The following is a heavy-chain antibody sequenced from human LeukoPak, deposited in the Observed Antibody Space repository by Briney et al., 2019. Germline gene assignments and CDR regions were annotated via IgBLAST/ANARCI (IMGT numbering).Heavy chain of an antibody. CDR2: ISYDGSNK. J-gene: IGHJ4*02. CDR3: AKDLGDY. CDR1: GFRFSSYG. V-gene: IGHV3-30*18. Sequence: GGSLRLSCAASGFRFSSYGMHWVRQGPGKGLEWVAVISYDGSNKYYADSVKGRFTISRDNSKNTLYPQMNSLRAEDTAVYYCAKDLGDYWGQGTLVTVSS.